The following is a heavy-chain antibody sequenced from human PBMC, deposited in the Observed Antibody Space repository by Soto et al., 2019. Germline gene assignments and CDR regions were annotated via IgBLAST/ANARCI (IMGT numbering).Heavy chain of an antibody. Sequence: ASLKVSYKESGYTFPSYYMHWVRQAPGQGLEWMGIINPSGGSTSYAQKFQGRVTMTRDTSTSTVYMELSSLRSEDTAVYYCARRGAAGTWRFDYWGQGTLVTVSS. CDR3: ARRGAAGTWRFDY. J-gene: IGHJ4*02. CDR1: GYTFPSYY. V-gene: IGHV1-46*01. CDR2: INPSGGST. D-gene: IGHD6-13*01.